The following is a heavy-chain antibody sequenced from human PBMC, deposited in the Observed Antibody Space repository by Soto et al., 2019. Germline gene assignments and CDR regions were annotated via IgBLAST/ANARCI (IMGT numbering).Heavy chain of an antibody. D-gene: IGHD3-16*01. Sequence: GGSLRLSCAASGFTFSSYWMHWVRQAPGKGLVWVSRINSDGSSTSYADSVKGRFTISRDNAKNTLYLQMNSLRAEDTAVYYCASGVYFGGAFDIWGQGTMVTVSS. CDR1: GFTFSSYW. J-gene: IGHJ3*02. CDR3: ASGVYFGGAFDI. CDR2: INSDGSST. V-gene: IGHV3-74*01.